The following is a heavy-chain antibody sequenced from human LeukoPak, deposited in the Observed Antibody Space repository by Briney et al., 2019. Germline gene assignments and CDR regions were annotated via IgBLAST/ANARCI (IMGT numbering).Heavy chain of an antibody. CDR3: AKPHYYDSSGKARHYLPGLQKY. CDR1: GFTFSSYA. V-gene: IGHV3-23*01. D-gene: IGHD3-22*01. J-gene: IGHJ4*02. Sequence: GGSLRLSCAASGFTFSSYAMSWVRQAPGKGLEWVSAISGSGGSTYYADSVKGRFTISRDNSKNTLYLQMNSLRAEDTAVYYCAKPHYYDSSGKARHYLPGLQKYWGQGTLVTVSS. CDR2: ISGSGGST.